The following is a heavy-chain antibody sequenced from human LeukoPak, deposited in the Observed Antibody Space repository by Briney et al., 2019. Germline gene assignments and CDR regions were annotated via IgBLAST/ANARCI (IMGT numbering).Heavy chain of an antibody. V-gene: IGHV4-34*01. D-gene: IGHD6-19*01. CDR3: ARDRSSGWYVVDY. J-gene: IGHJ4*02. CDR2: INHSGST. Sequence: SETLSLTCAVYGGSFSGYYWSWIRQPPGKGLEWIGEINHSGSTNYNPSLKSRVTISVDTSKNQFSLKLSSVTAADTAVYYCARDRSSGWYVVDYWGQGILVTVSS. CDR1: GGSFSGYY.